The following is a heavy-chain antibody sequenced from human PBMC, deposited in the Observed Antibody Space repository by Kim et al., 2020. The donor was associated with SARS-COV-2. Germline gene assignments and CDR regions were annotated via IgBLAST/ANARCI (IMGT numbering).Heavy chain of an antibody. CDR3: ARDQRGVATIPNFDY. CDR2: INPNSGGT. Sequence: ASVKVSCKASGYTFTGYYMHWVRQAPGQGLEWMGWINPNSGGTNYAQKFQGRVTMTRDTSISTAYMELSRLRSDDMAVYYCARDQRGVATIPNFDYWGQGTLVTVSS. V-gene: IGHV1-2*02. D-gene: IGHD5-12*01. J-gene: IGHJ4*02. CDR1: GYTFTGYY.